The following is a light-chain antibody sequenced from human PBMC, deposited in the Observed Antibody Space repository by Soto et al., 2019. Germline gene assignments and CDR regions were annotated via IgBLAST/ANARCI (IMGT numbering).Light chain of an antibody. CDR2: DVS. CDR3: SSYTSSSTLVV. V-gene: IGLV2-14*01. J-gene: IGLJ2*01. Sequence: QSALTQPASVSGSPGQSITISCTGTSSDVGGYNYVSWYQQHPGKAPELMIYDVSNRPSGVSNRFSGSKSGNTASLTISGLQAEDEAEYYCSSYTSSSTLVVFGGGTKLTVL. CDR1: SSDVGGYNY.